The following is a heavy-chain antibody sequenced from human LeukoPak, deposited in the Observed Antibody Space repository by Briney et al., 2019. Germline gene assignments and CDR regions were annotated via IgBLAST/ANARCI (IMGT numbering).Heavy chain of an antibody. CDR3: ARVLYYYDSSGYYWDY. Sequence: GGSLRLSCAASGFTFSSYWMSWVRQAPGKGLEWVANIKQDGSEKYYVDSVKGRFTISRDNAKNSLYLQMNSLRAEDTAVYYCARVLYYYDSSGYYWDYWGQGTLVTVSS. CDR1: GFTFSSYW. J-gene: IGHJ4*02. D-gene: IGHD3-22*01. CDR2: IKQDGSEK. V-gene: IGHV3-7*04.